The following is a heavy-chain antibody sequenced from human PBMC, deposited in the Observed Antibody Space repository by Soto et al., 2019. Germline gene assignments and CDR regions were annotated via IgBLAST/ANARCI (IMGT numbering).Heavy chain of an antibody. Sequence: QVQLQQCGAGLLKPSETLSLTCAVYGGSFSGYYWSWIRQPPGKGLEWIGEINHSGSTNYNPSLRSRVTISVDPSKKQFPLKLSSVAAADTAVYYCARGRLRIYDYVWGIYRSRYSYGMDFWCQGTTVTLSS. CDR3: ARGRLRIYDYVWGIYRSRYSYGMDF. J-gene: IGHJ6*02. CDR1: GGSFSGYY. D-gene: IGHD3-16*02. CDR2: INHSGST. V-gene: IGHV4-34*01.